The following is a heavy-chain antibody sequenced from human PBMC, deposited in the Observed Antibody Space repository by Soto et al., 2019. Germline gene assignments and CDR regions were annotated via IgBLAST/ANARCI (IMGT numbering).Heavy chain of an antibody. CDR1: GYTFTSYY. V-gene: IGHV1-46*01. J-gene: IGHJ6*02. D-gene: IGHD2-15*01. CDR2: INPSGGST. Sequence: QVQLVQSGAEVKKPGASVKVSCKASGYTFTSYYMHWVRQAPGQGLEWMGIINPSGGSTSYAQKFQGRVSMTRDTSTSTVYMEMSSLRSEDTAVYYCARDRWEVVAATPRGYSYGPHYYYGMDVWGQGTTVTVSS. CDR3: ARDRWEVVAATPRGYSYGPHYYYGMDV.